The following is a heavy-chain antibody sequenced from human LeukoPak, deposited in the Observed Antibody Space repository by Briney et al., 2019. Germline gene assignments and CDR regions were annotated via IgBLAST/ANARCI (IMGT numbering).Heavy chain of an antibody. V-gene: IGHV4-59*01. CDR2: IYYSGKT. Sequence: PSETQTLPCTVSGHSISLYYWRWPRKPPGKGRVWIGYIYYSGKTNYNPSLKSPIPISVDTSQNQFSQKLSSVTAADTAVYYCARVAQYSSSWYVNYYYYGMDVWGQGTRVTVSS. D-gene: IGHD6-13*01. CDR1: GHSISLYY. CDR3: ARVAQYSSSWYVNYYYYGMDV. J-gene: IGHJ6*02.